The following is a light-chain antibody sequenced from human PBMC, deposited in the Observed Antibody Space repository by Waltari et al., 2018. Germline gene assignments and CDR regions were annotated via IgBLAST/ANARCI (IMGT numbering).Light chain of an antibody. V-gene: IGKV3-15*01. CDR1: PSIGTG. Sequence: TVVTQSPATLSVSPGERATLSYKTSPSIGTGLAWYQQKPGQAPRLLIYRASVRATGIPARFSGSGSETEFTLTISSLQSEDFAVYYCQQYNNWPPGTFGQGTKVEI. J-gene: IGKJ1*01. CDR2: RAS. CDR3: QQYNNWPPGT.